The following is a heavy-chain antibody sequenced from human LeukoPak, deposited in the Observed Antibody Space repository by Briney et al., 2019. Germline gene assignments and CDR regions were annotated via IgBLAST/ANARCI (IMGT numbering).Heavy chain of an antibody. D-gene: IGHD3-22*01. CDR1: GFTFSSYA. CDR2: ISGSGGST. V-gene: IGHV3-23*01. Sequence: GGSLRLSCAASGFTFSSYAMSWVRQAPGKGLEWVSAISGSGGSTYYADSVKGRFTISRDNSKNPLYLQMNSLRAEDTAVYYCAKDRNRWLYDSSGYHFDYWGQGTLVTVSS. CDR3: AKDRNRWLYDSSGYHFDY. J-gene: IGHJ4*02.